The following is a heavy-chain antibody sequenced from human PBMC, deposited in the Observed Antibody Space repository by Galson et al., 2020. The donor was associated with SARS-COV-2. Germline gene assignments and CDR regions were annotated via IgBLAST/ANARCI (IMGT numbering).Heavy chain of an antibody. J-gene: IGHJ4*02. Sequence: GESLKISCAASGFTFSNAWMSWVRQDPGKGLEWVGRVKSKTDGGTTDYAAPVKGRFIISRDDSKNTLYLQMDSLKTEDTAVYYCTWTTVTLQWDFWGQGTQVTVSS. CDR2: VKSKTDGGTT. CDR1: GFTFSNAW. CDR3: TWTTVTLQWDF. D-gene: IGHD4-17*01. V-gene: IGHV3-15*01.